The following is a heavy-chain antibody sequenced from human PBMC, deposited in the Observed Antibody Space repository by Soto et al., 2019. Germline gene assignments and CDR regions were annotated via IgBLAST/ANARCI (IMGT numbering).Heavy chain of an antibody. D-gene: IGHD3-10*01. CDR2: IWYDGSNK. CDR3: AREHFAPGNYERDYYYYGMDV. J-gene: IGHJ6*02. V-gene: IGHV3-33*01. CDR1: GFTFSSYG. Sequence: QVQLVESGGGVVQPGRSLRLSCAASGFTFSSYGMHWVRQAPGKGLEWVAVIWYDGSNKYYADSVKGRFTISRDNSKNTLYLQMNSLRAEDTAVYYCAREHFAPGNYERDYYYYGMDVWGQGTTVTVSS.